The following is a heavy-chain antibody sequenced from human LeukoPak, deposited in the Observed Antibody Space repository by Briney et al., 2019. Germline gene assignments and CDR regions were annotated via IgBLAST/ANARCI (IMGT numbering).Heavy chain of an antibody. Sequence: GRSLRLSCAASGFTFSSYAMHWVRQAPGKGLEWVAVMSYDGSNKYYADSVKGRFTISRDNSKNTLYLQMNSLRAEDTAVYYCARDRSQRAYSYGPDGEWGQGTLVTVSS. J-gene: IGHJ4*02. CDR3: ARDRSQRAYSYGPDGE. CDR2: MSYDGSNK. V-gene: IGHV3-30*01. D-gene: IGHD5-18*01. CDR1: GFTFSSYA.